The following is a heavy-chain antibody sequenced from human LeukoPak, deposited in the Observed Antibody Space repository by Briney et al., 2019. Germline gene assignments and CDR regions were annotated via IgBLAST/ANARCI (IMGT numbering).Heavy chain of an antibody. D-gene: IGHD6-19*01. J-gene: IGHJ5*02. Sequence: SETLFLTCTVSGGSISSYYWSWIRQPAGKGLEWIGRIYTSGSTNYNPSLKSRVTMSVDTSKNQFSLKLGSVTAADTAVYYCARDFVGSGWYNWFDPWGQGTLVTVSS. CDR2: IYTSGST. V-gene: IGHV4-4*07. CDR3: ARDFVGSGWYNWFDP. CDR1: GGSISSYY.